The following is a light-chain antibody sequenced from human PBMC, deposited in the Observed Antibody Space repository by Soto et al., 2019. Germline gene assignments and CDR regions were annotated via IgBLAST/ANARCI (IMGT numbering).Light chain of an antibody. Sequence: DIQMTQSPSTLAASVGDRVTITCRASQSVSPWLAWYQQKPGKAPKLLIYKTSTLQSGVPSRFSGSGSGTDFTLNISSLQPDDLATYYCQQYNSSWLTFGGGTKVDI. V-gene: IGKV1-5*03. CDR2: KTS. CDR3: QQYNSSWLT. J-gene: IGKJ4*01. CDR1: QSVSPW.